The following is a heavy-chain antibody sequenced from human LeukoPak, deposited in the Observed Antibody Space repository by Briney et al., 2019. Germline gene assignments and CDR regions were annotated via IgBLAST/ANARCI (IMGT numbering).Heavy chain of an antibody. Sequence: GGSLRLSCAASGFTFDDYGMSWVRQAPGKGLEWVSSIGSRSTSIYYADSVRGRFTISRDNAKNSLFLQMNSLRVEDTAVYYCARESSEAFDIWGQGTMVTVSS. CDR1: GFTFDDYG. CDR3: ARESSEAFDI. CDR2: IGSRSTSI. J-gene: IGHJ3*02. V-gene: IGHV3-21*01.